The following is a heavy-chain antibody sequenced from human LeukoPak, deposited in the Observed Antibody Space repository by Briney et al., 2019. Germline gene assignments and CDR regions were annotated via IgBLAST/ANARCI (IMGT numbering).Heavy chain of an antibody. CDR3: ARDHYFAEDY. J-gene: IGHJ4*02. CDR1: GFTFSSFW. D-gene: IGHD3-9*01. V-gene: IGHV3-7*03. Sequence: GGSLRLSCAASGFTFSSFWMSWVRQAPGKGLEWVANIMEDGREKYYVDSVKGRFTVSRDNAKNSLYLQMNSLRAEDTAVYYRARDHYFAEDYWGQGTLVTVSS. CDR2: IMEDGREK.